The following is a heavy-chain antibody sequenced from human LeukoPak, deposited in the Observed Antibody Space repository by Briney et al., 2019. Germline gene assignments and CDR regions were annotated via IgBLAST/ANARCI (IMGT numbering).Heavy chain of an antibody. CDR1: GFTVSSNY. D-gene: IGHD1-1*01. V-gene: IGHV3-66*02. CDR2: IYSGGST. Sequence: GGSLRLSCAASGFTVSSNYMSWVRQAPGKGLAWVSVIYSGGSTYYADSVKGRFTISRDNSKNTLYLQMNSLRAEDTAVYYCARNAPGTNAFDIWGQGTMVTVSS. J-gene: IGHJ3*02. CDR3: ARNAPGTNAFDI.